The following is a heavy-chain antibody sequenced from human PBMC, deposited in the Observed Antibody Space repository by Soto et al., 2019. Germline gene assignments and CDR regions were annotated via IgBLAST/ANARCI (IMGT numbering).Heavy chain of an antibody. CDR1: GGAISGYY. V-gene: IGHV4-4*07. J-gene: IGHJ5*02. CDR3: ARGQRFSDWFDP. Sequence: SETLSLTCTVTGGAISGYYWTWIRQSDGEGLEWIGRIYGSGSTNYNPSLKSRVTISLDTSMNYFSLRLSSVTAADTAVYYCARGQRFSDWFDPWGQGTLVTVSS. D-gene: IGHD3-3*01. CDR2: IYGSGST.